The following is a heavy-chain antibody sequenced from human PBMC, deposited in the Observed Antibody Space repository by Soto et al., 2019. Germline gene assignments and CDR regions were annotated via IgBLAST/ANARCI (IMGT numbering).Heavy chain of an antibody. Sequence: EVQLVESGGGLVQPGGSLRLSCAASGFTVSSNYMSWVRQAPGKGLEWVSVIYSGGSRYYADSVKGRFTISRHNSKNTLYHQMNRLRAEDTAVYYGARDRRFGKSYFDYWGQGTLVTVSS. J-gene: IGHJ4*02. CDR3: ARDRRFGKSYFDY. V-gene: IGHV3-53*04. CDR1: GFTVSSNY. D-gene: IGHD3-10*01. CDR2: IYSGGSR.